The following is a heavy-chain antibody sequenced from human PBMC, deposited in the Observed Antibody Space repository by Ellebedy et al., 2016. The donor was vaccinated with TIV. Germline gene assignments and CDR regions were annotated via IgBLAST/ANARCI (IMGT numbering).Heavy chain of an antibody. CDR2: LDARVGST. CDR1: GYTFTKYY. Sequence: ASVKVSCKTSGYTFTKYYFHWIRQAPGRGLEWMGVLDARVGSTTYAQSLQGRVTMTRDTSTRTVYMELRSLRFEDTAVYYCAGVPSAGADFWGQGTLVTVSS. J-gene: IGHJ4*02. V-gene: IGHV1-46*01. CDR3: AGVPSAGADF. D-gene: IGHD2-8*01.